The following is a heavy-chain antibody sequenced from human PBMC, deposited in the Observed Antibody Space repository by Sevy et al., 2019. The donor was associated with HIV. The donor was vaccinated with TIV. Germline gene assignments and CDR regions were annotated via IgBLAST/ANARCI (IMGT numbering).Heavy chain of an antibody. CDR2: ISAYNGNT. Sequence: ASVKVSCKTSGYTFTSFGITWVRQAPGQGLEWMGWISAYNGNTDYAEKLQGRVTMTTDTSTSTAYMKLSSLTSDATAVYFCAIAGWATDHWGQGTLVTVSS. CDR3: AIAGWATDH. D-gene: IGHD6-19*01. J-gene: IGHJ4*02. CDR1: GYTFTSFG. V-gene: IGHV1-18*01.